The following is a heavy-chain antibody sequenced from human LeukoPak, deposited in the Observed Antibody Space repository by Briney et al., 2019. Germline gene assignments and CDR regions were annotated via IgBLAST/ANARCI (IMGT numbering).Heavy chain of an antibody. CDR2: IYYSGST. CDR1: GGSFGGYY. J-gene: IGHJ6*03. D-gene: IGHD3-22*01. CDR3: ARDAGVYVSSGFSYYMDV. V-gene: IGHV4-34*01. Sequence: SETLSLTCAVYGGSFGGYYWNWIRQPPGKGLDWIGSIYYSGSTYYNPSLESRVTISVDTSKNQFSLKLSSVTAADTAVYYCARDAGVYVSSGFSYYMDVWGKGTTATISS.